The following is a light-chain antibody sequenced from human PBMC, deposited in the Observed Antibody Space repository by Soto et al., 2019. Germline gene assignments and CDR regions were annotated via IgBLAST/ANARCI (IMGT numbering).Light chain of an antibody. Sequence: QSVLTQPPSVSGAPGQRVTISCTGSISNIGAGYDVHWYQQFPGKVPKLLIHGNNNRPSGVPDRFSGSKSGTSASLAISGLRSEDEADYYCAAWDDSLSAYVVFGGGTKLTVL. V-gene: IGLV1-40*01. CDR2: GNN. CDR1: ISNIGAGYD. CDR3: AAWDDSLSAYVV. J-gene: IGLJ2*01.